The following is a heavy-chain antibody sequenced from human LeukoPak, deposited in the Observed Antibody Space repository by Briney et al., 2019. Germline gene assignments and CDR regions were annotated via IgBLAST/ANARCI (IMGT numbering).Heavy chain of an antibody. Sequence: ASVKVSCKASGYTFTSYVISWVRQAPGQGLEWMGWISAYNGNTNYAQKFQGRVTMTTDTSTSTAYMELRRLRSDDTAVYYCARGDCSGGSCYPGDYWGQGTLVTVSS. J-gene: IGHJ4*02. CDR1: GYTFTSYV. CDR3: ARGDCSGGSCYPGDY. D-gene: IGHD2-15*01. V-gene: IGHV1-18*01. CDR2: ISAYNGNT.